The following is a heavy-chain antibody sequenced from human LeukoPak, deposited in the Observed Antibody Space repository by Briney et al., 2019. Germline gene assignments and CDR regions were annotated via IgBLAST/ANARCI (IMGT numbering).Heavy chain of an antibody. CDR3: ARDPSTPYYYGSGSINWFDP. V-gene: IGHV3-23*01. CDR1: GFTFSSDA. Sequence: GGSLRLSCAASGFTFSSDAMTWVRQAPGKGLEWVSSIDGSGGFTYYADSVKGRFTISRDNSKNTLYLQMNSLRAEDTAVYYCARDPSTPYYYGSGSINWFDPWGQGTLVTVSS. D-gene: IGHD3-10*01. CDR2: IDGSGGFT. J-gene: IGHJ5*02.